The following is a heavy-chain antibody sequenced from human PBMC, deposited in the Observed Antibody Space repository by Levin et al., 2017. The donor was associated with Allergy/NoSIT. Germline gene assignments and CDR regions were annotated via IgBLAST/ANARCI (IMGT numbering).Heavy chain of an antibody. CDR2: ISSSSSYT. D-gene: IGHD3-10*01. V-gene: IGHV3-11*03. CDR3: ARNVALWVRGVTREGYYYYYYMDV. J-gene: IGHJ6*03. CDR1: GFTFSDYY. Sequence: GESLKISCAASGFTFSDYYMSWIRQAPGKGLEWVSYISSSSSYTNYADSVKGRFTISRDNAKNSLYLQMNSLRAEDTAVYYCARNVALWVRGVTREGYYYYYYMDVWGKGTTVTVSS.